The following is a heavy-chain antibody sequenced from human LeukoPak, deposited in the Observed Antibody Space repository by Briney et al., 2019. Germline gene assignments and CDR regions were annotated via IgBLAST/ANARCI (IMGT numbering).Heavy chain of an antibody. CDR3: ARDRGYDILTGYSNDY. D-gene: IGHD3-9*01. Sequence: ASVTVSCKASGYTFTSYDINWVRQATGQGLEWMGWMNPNSGNTGYAQKFQGRVTMTRDTSISTAYMELSRLRSDDTAVYYCARDRGYDILTGYSNDYWGQGTLVTVSS. CDR1: GYTFTSYD. V-gene: IGHV1-8*02. CDR2: MNPNSGNT. J-gene: IGHJ4*02.